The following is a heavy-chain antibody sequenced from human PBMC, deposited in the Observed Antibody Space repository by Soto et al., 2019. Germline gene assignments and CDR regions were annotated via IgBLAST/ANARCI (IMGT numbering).Heavy chain of an antibody. CDR3: ARVYCSGGSCYGIDY. Sequence: ASVKVSCKASGGTFSSYAINWVRQAPGQGLEWMGGIIPIFGTADYAQKFQGRVTITADESTSTAYMELSSLRSEDTAVYYCARVYCSGGSCYGIDYWGQGTLVTVSS. J-gene: IGHJ4*02. CDR1: GGTFSSYA. V-gene: IGHV1-69*13. CDR2: IIPIFGTA. D-gene: IGHD2-15*01.